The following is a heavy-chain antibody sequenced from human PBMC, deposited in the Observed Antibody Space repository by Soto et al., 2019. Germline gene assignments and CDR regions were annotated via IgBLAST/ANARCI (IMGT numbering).Heavy chain of an antibody. Sequence: GGSLRLSCAASGFTFSSYGMHWVRQAPGKGLEWVAVISYDGSNKYYADSVKGRFTISRDNSKNTLYLQMNSLRAEDTAVYYCAKSIAAAGSYYYYYYGMDVWGQGITVTVSS. D-gene: IGHD6-13*01. CDR1: GFTFSSYG. CDR3: AKSIAAAGSYYYYYYGMDV. V-gene: IGHV3-30*18. J-gene: IGHJ6*02. CDR2: ISYDGSNK.